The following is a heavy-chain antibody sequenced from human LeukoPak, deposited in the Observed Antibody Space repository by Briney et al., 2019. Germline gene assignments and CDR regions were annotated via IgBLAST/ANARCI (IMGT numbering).Heavy chain of an antibody. Sequence: PGGSLRLSCAASGFTFSSDAMSWVRQAPGKGLEWVSAISGSGGSTYYADSVKGRFTISRDNSKNTLYLQMNSLRAEDTAVYYCAKVGYSSSWYRSGYFDYWGQGTLVTVSS. CDR2: ISGSGGST. CDR3: AKVGYSSSWYRSGYFDY. CDR1: GFTFSSDA. D-gene: IGHD6-13*01. V-gene: IGHV3-23*01. J-gene: IGHJ4*02.